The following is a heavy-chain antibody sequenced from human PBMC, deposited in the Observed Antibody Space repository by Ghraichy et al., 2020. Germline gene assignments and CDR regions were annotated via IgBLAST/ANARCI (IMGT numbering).Heavy chain of an antibody. CDR3: ARRGVAPAGDYEWGAHDY. D-gene: IGHD3-22*01. Sequence: GGSLRLSCTASGFTFRSHAMSWVRQAPEKGLEWVSTISGSGDRTFYADSVKGRLTISRDNSQSTVYLQMNNLRVEDTAVYYCARRGVAPAGDYEWGAHDYWGQGTLVTVSS. CDR1: GFTFRSHA. J-gene: IGHJ4*02. CDR2: ISGSGDRT. V-gene: IGHV3-23*01.